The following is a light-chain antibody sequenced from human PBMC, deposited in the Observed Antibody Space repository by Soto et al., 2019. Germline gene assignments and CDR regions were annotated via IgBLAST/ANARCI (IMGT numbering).Light chain of an antibody. Sequence: QLVLTQPASVSGSPGQSITISCTGTSSDVGGYNYVSWYQQHPGKAPKFMIYEVSNRPSGVSNRFSGSKSGNTASLTISGLQAEDEADYYCSSYTTSSTHWVFGGGTKLTVL. CDR1: SSDVGGYNY. V-gene: IGLV2-14*01. CDR3: SSYTTSSTHWV. CDR2: EVS. J-gene: IGLJ3*02.